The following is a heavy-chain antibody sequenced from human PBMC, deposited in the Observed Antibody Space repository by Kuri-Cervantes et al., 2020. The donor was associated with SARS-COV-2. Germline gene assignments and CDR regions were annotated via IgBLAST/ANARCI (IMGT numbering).Heavy chain of an antibody. CDR1: GYTFTSYD. V-gene: IGHV1-8*03. CDR2: MNPNSGNT. D-gene: IGHD6-6*01. J-gene: IGHJ4*02. CDR3: ARGGIAARLVFDY. Sequence: ASVKVSCKASGYTFTSYDINWVRQATGQGLEWMGWMNPNSGNTGYAQKFQGRVTITRNTSISTAYMELSSLRSEDKAVYYCARGGIAARLVFDYWGQGTLVTVSS.